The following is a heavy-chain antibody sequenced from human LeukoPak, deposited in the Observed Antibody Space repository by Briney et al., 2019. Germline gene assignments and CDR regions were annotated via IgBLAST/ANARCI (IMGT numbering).Heavy chain of an antibody. CDR1: GYTFTVYY. Sequence: GASVSVSFKSSGYTFTVYYMHWVRQAPGQGLEWMGWINPNSGGTNYAQKFQGRVTMTRDTSISTGYMELSRLRSDDTAVYYCARPGSGSYYLDYWGQGTLVTVSS. J-gene: IGHJ4*02. CDR3: ARPGSGSYYLDY. CDR2: INPNSGGT. V-gene: IGHV1-2*02. D-gene: IGHD3-10*01.